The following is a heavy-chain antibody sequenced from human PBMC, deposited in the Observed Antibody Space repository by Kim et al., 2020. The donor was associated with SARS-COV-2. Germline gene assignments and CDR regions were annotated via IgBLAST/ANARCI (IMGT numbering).Heavy chain of an antibody. V-gene: IGHV1-3*01. CDR2: IDCGNGNT. CDR1: GHFFTRDS. Sequence: ASVKVSCKTSGHFFTRDSIHWVRQAPGQGLEWMGGIDCGNGNTIYSQKFQGRVTFTTDTSASTPYMELSFLRSEDSAVYYCLGGFYFDYWGQGTLVTVSS. J-gene: IGHJ4*02. D-gene: IGHD3-16*01. CDR3: LGGFYFDY.